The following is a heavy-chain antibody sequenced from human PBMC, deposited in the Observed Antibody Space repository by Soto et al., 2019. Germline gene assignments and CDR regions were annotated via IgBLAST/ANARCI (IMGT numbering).Heavy chain of an antibody. J-gene: IGHJ3*02. V-gene: IGHV3-21*01. CDR1: GFTFSSYS. CDR3: ATSGGPATGAFDI. CDR2: ISSSSSYI. D-gene: IGHD2-15*01. Sequence: PGGSLRLSCAASGFTFSSYSMNWVRQAPGKGLEWVSSISSSSSYIYYADSVKGRFTISRDNAKNSLYLQMNSLRAEDTAVYYCATSGGPATGAFDIWGQGTMVTVSS.